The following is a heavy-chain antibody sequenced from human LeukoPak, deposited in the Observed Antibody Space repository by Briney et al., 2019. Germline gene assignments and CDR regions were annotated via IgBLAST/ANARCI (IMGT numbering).Heavy chain of an antibody. CDR2: ISYDGSNK. V-gene: IGHV3-30-3*01. J-gene: IGHJ4*02. CDR3: AREGAFRSSRYYFDY. CDR1: GFTFSSYA. Sequence: GRSLRLSCAASGFTFSSYATHWVRQAPGKGLEWVAVISYDGSNKYYADSVKGRFTISRDNSKNTLYLQMNSLRAEDTAVYYCAREGAFRSSRYYFDYWGQGTLVTVSS.